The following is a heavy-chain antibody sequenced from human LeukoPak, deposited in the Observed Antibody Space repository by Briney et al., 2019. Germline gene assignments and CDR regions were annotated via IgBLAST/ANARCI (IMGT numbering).Heavy chain of an antibody. J-gene: IGHJ4*02. Sequence: SCKASGYTFTGYYMHWVRQAPGKGLEWVAFIRYDGSNKYYADSVKGRFTISRDNSKNTLYLQMNSLRAEDTAVYYCAKEDIVVVVAARTSFFDYWGQGTLVTVSS. D-gene: IGHD2-15*01. CDR3: AKEDIVVVVAARTSFFDY. CDR1: GYTFTGYY. CDR2: IRYDGSNK. V-gene: IGHV3-30*02.